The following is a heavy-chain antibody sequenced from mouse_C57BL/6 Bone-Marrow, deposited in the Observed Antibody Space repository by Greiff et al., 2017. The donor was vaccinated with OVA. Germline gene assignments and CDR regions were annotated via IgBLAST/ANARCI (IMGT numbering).Heavy chain of an antibody. CDR2: INPSSGYT. CDR1: GYTFTSYW. Sequence: QVQLQQSGAELAKPGASVKLSCKASGYTFTSYWMHWVKQRPGQGLEWIGYINPSSGYTKYNQKFKDKATLTADKSSSTAYMQLSSLTYEDSAVYYCARWNSNHSYYFDYWGQGTTLTVSS. J-gene: IGHJ2*01. CDR3: ARWNSNHSYYFDY. V-gene: IGHV1-7*01. D-gene: IGHD2-5*01.